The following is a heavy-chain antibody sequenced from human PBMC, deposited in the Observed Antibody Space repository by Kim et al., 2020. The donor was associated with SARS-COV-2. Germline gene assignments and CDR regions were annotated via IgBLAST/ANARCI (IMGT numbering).Heavy chain of an antibody. Sequence: SETLSLTCTVSGGSISSSSYYWGWIRQPPGKGLEWIGSIYYSGSTYYNPSLKSRVTISVDTSKNQFSLKLSSVTAADTAVYYCARRVDCSSTSCYLGTWFDPWGQGTLVTVSS. J-gene: IGHJ5*02. CDR1: GGSISSSSYY. D-gene: IGHD2-2*01. CDR2: IYYSGST. V-gene: IGHV4-39*01. CDR3: ARRVDCSSTSCYLGTWFDP.